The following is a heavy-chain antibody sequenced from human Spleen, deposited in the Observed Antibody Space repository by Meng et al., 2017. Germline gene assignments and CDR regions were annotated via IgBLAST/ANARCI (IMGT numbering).Heavy chain of an antibody. D-gene: IGHD6-13*01. J-gene: IGHJ4*02. Sequence: GGSLRLSCAASGFSFSSFWMTWVRQAPGKGLEWVANIKQDGSEKYYVDSVKGRFTISRDNTKNSVDLQMNNVRAEDTAVYYCATSGLSSSWYFDFWGPGTLVTVSS. V-gene: IGHV3-7*01. CDR1: GFSFSSFW. CDR2: IKQDGSEK. CDR3: ATSGLSSSWYFDF.